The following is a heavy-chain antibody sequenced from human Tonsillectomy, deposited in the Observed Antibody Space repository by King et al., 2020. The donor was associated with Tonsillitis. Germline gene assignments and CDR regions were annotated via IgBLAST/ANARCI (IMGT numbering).Heavy chain of an antibody. CDR3: GRDRDAGWGGYFHP. CDR2: ISYDGGNK. CDR1: GFTFSSYA. V-gene: IGHV3-30*04. D-gene: IGHD2/OR15-2a*01. J-gene: IGHJ5*02. Sequence: VQLVESGGGLVQPGRSLRLSCAASGFTFSSYAMHWVRQAPGKGLDWVAVISYDGGNKYHAAPVKGRFTISRHNSNNTLYLQMNSLRAEVTALYYCGRDRDAGWGGYFHPRGQGNLV.